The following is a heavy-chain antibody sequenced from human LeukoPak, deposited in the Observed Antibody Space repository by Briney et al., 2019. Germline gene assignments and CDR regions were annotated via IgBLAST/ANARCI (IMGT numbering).Heavy chain of an antibody. CDR1: GYSFTSFW. D-gene: IGHD5-18*01. Sequence: GESLKISWKASGYSFTSFWSGWVRQLPGKGLEWMGIIYPGDSDTSYSPFFQAQATSSDKTSITPSFLQWSSLEASDTPSYYGARLSGYSYGFDYWGQGTLVTVSS. V-gene: IGHV5-51*01. CDR3: ARLSGYSYGFDY. CDR2: IYPGDSDT. J-gene: IGHJ4*02.